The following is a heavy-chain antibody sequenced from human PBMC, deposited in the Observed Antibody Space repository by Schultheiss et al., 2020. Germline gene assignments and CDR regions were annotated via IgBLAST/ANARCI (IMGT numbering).Heavy chain of an antibody. D-gene: IGHD1-1*01. CDR1: GLTFSNAW. J-gene: IGHJ4*02. CDR2: IKQDGSEK. V-gene: IGHV3-7*01. CDR3: ARGDNWNDERYIDFDY. Sequence: GGSLRLSCAASGLTFSNAWMSWVRQAPGKGLEWVANIKQDGSEKYYVDSVKGRFTISRDNAKKSLYLQMNSLRAEDTAVYYCARGDNWNDERYIDFDYWGQGTLVTVSS.